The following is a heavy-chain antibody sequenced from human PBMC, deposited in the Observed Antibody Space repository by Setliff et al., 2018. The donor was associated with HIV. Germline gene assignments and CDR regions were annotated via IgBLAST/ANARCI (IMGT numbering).Heavy chain of an antibody. D-gene: IGHD5-12*01. CDR1: GGSISSNSHY. J-gene: IGHJ6*03. V-gene: IGHV4-39*01. Sequence: LSLTCTVSGGSISSNSHYWGWIRQPPGKGLEWIGSIYYSGSTYYNPSLKSRVTISVDTSKNQFSLKLSSVTAADTAVYYCARQGGYSGYGFYYYYYYMDVWGKGTTVTVSS. CDR3: ARQGGYSGYGFYYYYYYMDV. CDR2: IYYSGST.